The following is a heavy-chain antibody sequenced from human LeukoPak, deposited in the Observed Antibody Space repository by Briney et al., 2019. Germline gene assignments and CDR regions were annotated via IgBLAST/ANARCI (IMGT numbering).Heavy chain of an antibody. CDR2: ISAYNGNT. J-gene: IGHJ6*02. CDR3: ATQGYDFWSGYYTYYYYGMDV. Sequence: GASVKVSCKASGCTFTSYGISWVRQAPGQGLEWMGWISAYNGNTNYAQKLQGRVTMTTDTSTSTAYMELRSLRSDDTAVYYCATQGYDFWSGYYTYYYYGMDVWGQGTTVTVSS. CDR1: GCTFTSYG. D-gene: IGHD3-3*01. V-gene: IGHV1-18*01.